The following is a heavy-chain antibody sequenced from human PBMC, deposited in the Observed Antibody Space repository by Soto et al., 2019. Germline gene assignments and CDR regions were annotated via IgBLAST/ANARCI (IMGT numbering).Heavy chain of an antibody. D-gene: IGHD6-13*01. Sequence: SETLSLTCTVSGGSISSGGYYWSWIRQHPGKGLEWIGYIYYSGSTYYSPSLKSRVTISVDTSKNQFSLKLSSVTAADTAVYYCARETRFQQGGYSKPGWFDPWGQGTLVTVSS. CDR2: IYYSGST. J-gene: IGHJ5*02. CDR1: GGSISSGGYY. V-gene: IGHV4-31*03. CDR3: ARETRFQQGGYSKPGWFDP.